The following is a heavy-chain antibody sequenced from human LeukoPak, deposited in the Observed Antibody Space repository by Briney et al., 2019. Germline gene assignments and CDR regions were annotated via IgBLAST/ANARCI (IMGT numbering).Heavy chain of an antibody. CDR2: IKQDGSEK. CDR3: ARGQTTVTN. J-gene: IGHJ4*02. Sequence: PGGSLRLSCAASGFTFGSYWMSWVRQAPGKGLEWVANIKQDGSEKYYVDSVKGRFTISRDNAKNSLHLQMNSLRAEDTAVYFCARGQTTVTNWGQGTLVTVSS. D-gene: IGHD4-17*01. CDR1: GFTFGSYW. V-gene: IGHV3-7*03.